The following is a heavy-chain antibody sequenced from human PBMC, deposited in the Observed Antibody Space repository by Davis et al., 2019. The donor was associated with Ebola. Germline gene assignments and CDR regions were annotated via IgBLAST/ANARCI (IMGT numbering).Heavy chain of an antibody. CDR1: GFTFSDYY. J-gene: IGHJ4*02. D-gene: IGHD6-6*01. CDR3: ARDGYSSSVLIYYFDY. Sequence: GESLKISCAASGFTFSDYYMSWIRQAPGKGLEWVSYISSSSSYTNYADSVKGRFTISRDNAKNSLYLQMNSLRDEDTAVYYCARDGYSSSVLIYYFDYWGQGTLVTVSS. V-gene: IGHV3-11*06. CDR2: ISSSSSYT.